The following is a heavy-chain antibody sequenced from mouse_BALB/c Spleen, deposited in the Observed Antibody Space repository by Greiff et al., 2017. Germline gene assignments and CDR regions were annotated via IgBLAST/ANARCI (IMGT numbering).Heavy chain of an antibody. CDR3: ARGTEDAMDY. CDR1: GYSITSDYA. J-gene: IGHJ4*01. D-gene: IGHD2-14*01. V-gene: IGHV3-2*02. CDR2: ISYSGST. Sequence: DVQLVESGPGLVKPSQSLSLTCTVTGYSITSDYAWNWIRQFPGNKLEWMGYISYSGSTSYNPSLKSRISITRDTSKNQFFLQLNSVTTEDTATYYCARGTEDAMDYWGQGTSVTVSS.